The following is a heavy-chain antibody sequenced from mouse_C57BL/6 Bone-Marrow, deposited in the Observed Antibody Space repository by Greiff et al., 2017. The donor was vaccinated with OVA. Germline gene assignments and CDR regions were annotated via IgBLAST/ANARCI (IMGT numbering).Heavy chain of an antibody. J-gene: IGHJ1*03. V-gene: IGHV5-4*01. D-gene: IGHD1-1*01. CDR1: GFTFSSYA. CDR3: AREGFITTVVADFDV. Sequence: EVQLVESGGGLVKPGGSLKLSCAASGFTFSSYAMSWVRQTPEKRLEWVATISDGGSYTYYPDNVKGRFTISRDNAKNNLYLQMSHLKSEDTAMYYRAREGFITTVVADFDVWGTGTTVTVSS. CDR2: ISDGGSYT.